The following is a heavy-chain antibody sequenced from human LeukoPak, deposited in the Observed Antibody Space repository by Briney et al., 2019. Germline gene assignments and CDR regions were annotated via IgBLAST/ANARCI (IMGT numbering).Heavy chain of an antibody. CDR1: GDTFIRFW. Sequence: LGESLKISCKGSGDTFIRFWIGWVRQMPGKGLEWMGIIYPGDSETRYSPSFQGQVTISVDKSISTAYLQWSSLKASDTAVYYCATGGIYSSNFDYWGQGTLVTVSS. CDR2: IYPGDSET. CDR3: ATGGIYSSNFDY. V-gene: IGHV5-51*01. J-gene: IGHJ4*02. D-gene: IGHD5-18*01.